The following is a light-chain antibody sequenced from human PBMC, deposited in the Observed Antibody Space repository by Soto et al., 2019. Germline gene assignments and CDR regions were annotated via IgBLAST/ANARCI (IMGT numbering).Light chain of an antibody. CDR3: SSDTSSSTYV. CDR1: SSDVGGYNY. CDR2: DVS. J-gene: IGLJ1*01. V-gene: IGLV2-14*01. Sequence: QSALTQPASVSGSPGQSITISCTGTSSDVGGYNYVSWYQQHPGKAPKLMIYDVSNRPSGVSNRFSGSKSGNTASLTISGLQAEDEAAYYCSSDTSSSTYVFGTGTKLTVL.